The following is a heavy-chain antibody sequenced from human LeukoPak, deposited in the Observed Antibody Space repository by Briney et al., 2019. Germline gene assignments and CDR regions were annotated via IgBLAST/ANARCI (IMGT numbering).Heavy chain of an antibody. CDR3: ARSFYSSSSRLGFDI. D-gene: IGHD6-6*01. Sequence: PSETLSLTCAVSGYSISSGYYWGWIRQPPGKGLEWIGSIYHSGSTYYNPSLKNRVTISVDTSKNKFSPKLTSVTAADTAVYYCARSFYSSSSRLGFDIWGQGTMVTVPS. V-gene: IGHV4-38-2*01. J-gene: IGHJ3*02. CDR2: IYHSGST. CDR1: GYSISSGYY.